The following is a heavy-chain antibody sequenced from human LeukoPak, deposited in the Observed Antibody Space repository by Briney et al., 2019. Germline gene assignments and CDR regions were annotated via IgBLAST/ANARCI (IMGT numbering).Heavy chain of an antibody. D-gene: IGHD6-13*01. Sequence: GGSLRLSCAASGFTFSSYGMHWVRQAPGKGLEWVAVISYDGSNKYYADSVKGRFTISRDNSKNTLYLQMNSLRAEDTAVYYCAKDNSSPGDYWGQGTLVTVSS. CDR1: GFTFSSYG. V-gene: IGHV3-30*18. CDR3: AKDNSSPGDY. CDR2: ISYDGSNK. J-gene: IGHJ4*02.